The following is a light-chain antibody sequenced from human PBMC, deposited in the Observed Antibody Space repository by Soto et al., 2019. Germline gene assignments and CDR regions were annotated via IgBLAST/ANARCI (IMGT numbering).Light chain of an antibody. CDR2: G. J-gene: IGLJ3*02. Sequence: QSVLTQPPSVSGAPGQRVTISCTGSNSNIGAGYDVHWYQQLPGTAPKLLVAGNRPSGVPDRFSVSKSGASASLAITGLQAEDEADYYCQSYDSSLSRRWVFGGGTKLTVL. CDR3: QSYDSSLSRRWV. CDR1: NSNIGAGYD. V-gene: IGLV1-40*01.